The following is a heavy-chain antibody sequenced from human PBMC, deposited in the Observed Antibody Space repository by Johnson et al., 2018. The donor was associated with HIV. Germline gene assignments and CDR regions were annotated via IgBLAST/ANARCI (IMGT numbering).Heavy chain of an antibody. V-gene: IGHV3-66*01. CDR1: GFTVSSNY. D-gene: IGHD3-10*02. Sequence: VQLVESGGGLVQPGGSLRLSCAASGFTVSSNYMNWVRQAPGKGLEWVSIIYSGGSTYYADSVKGRFTISRDNAKNSLYLQMNSLRAEDTAVYYCARNKIGRQMFGDAFDIWGQGTMVTVSS. CDR2: IYSGGST. CDR3: ARNKIGRQMFGDAFDI. J-gene: IGHJ3*02.